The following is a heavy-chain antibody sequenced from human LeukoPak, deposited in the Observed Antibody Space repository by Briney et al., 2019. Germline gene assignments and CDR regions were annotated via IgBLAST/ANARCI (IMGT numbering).Heavy chain of an antibody. D-gene: IGHD3-22*01. Sequence: GGSLRLSCAASGFTFSSYGMHWVRQAPGKGLEWVAVISYDGSNEYYADSVKGRFTISRDNSKNTLYLQMNSLRAEDTAVYYCAKELLRDYDSSGYYDYWGQGTLVTVSS. J-gene: IGHJ4*02. CDR3: AKELLRDYDSSGYYDY. V-gene: IGHV3-30*18. CDR1: GFTFSSYG. CDR2: ISYDGSNE.